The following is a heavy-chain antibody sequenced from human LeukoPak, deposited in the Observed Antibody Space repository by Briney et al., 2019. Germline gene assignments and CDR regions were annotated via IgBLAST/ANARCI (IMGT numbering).Heavy chain of an antibody. Sequence: GGSLRLSCAASGFTFSSYEMNWVRQAPGKGLEWVAFIRYDGSNKYYADSVKGRFTISRDNSKNTLYLQMNSLRAEDTAVYYCAILLWFGELFFGDYWGQGTLVTVSS. CDR1: GFTFSSYE. V-gene: IGHV3-30*02. J-gene: IGHJ4*02. D-gene: IGHD3-10*01. CDR3: AILLWFGELFFGDY. CDR2: IRYDGSNK.